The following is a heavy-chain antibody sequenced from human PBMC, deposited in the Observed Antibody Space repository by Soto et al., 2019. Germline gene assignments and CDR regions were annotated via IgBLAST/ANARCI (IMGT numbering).Heavy chain of an antibody. Sequence: ASVKVSCKASGYTFTSYYMRWVRQAPGQGLEWMGIINPSGGSTSYAQKFQGRVTMTRDTSTSTVYMELSSLRSEDTAVYYCARESIAVAGTNGMDGWGQGTTVTVSS. CDR2: INPSGGST. V-gene: IGHV1-46*01. D-gene: IGHD6-19*01. CDR3: ARESIAVAGTNGMDG. CDR1: GYTFTSYY. J-gene: IGHJ6*02.